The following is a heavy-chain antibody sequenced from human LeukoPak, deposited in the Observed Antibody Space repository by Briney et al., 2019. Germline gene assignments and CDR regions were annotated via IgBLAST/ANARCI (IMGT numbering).Heavy chain of an antibody. Sequence: PGGSLRLSCAASGFTFSSYGMHWVRQAPGKGLEWVALISYDGSNKYYADAVKGRFTISRDNSKNTLYLQMSSLRAEDTAVYYCAKVGLTVTTIVDYFDYWGQGTLVTVSS. J-gene: IGHJ4*02. D-gene: IGHD4-11*01. CDR3: AKVGLTVTTIVDYFDY. V-gene: IGHV3-30*18. CDR1: GFTFSSYG. CDR2: ISYDGSNK.